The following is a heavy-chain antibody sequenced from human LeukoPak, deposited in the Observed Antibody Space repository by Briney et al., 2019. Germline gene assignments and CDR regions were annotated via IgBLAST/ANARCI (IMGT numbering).Heavy chain of an antibody. CDR3: ARWIAAAGRTVDNWFDP. CDR1: GGSFSGYY. J-gene: IGHJ5*02. Sequence: SETLSLTCAVYGGSFSGYYWSWIRQPPGKGLEWIGYIYYSGSTNYNPSLKSRVTISVDTSKNQFSLKLSSVTAADTAVYYCARWIAAAGRTVDNWFDPWGQGTLVTVSS. D-gene: IGHD6-13*01. CDR2: IYYSGST. V-gene: IGHV4-59*01.